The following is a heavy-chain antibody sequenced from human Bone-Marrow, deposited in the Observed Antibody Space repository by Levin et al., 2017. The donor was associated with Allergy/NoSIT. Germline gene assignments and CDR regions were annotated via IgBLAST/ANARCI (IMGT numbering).Heavy chain of an antibody. CDR3: ARGVNYDYIWGSYRWGYFDY. CDR1: GGSFSGYY. D-gene: IGHD3-16*02. CDR2: INHSGST. V-gene: IGHV4-34*01. J-gene: IGHJ4*02. Sequence: PGGSLRLSCAVYGGSFSGYYWSWIRQPPGKGLEWIGEINHSGSTNYNPSLKSRVTISVDTSKNQFSLKLSSVTAADTAVYYCARGVNYDYIWGSYRWGYFDYWGQGTLVTVSS.